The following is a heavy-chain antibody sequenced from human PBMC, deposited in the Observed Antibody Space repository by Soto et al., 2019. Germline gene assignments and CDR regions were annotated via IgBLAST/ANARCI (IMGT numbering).Heavy chain of an antibody. Sequence: EVQLLESGGGLVQPGGSLRLSCAASGFTFISYAMSWVRQAPGKGLEWVSAISGSGGSTYYADSVKGRFTISRDNSKNTLYLQMISLRVEDTAVYYCAKDYFDPLAAGTLGYTYHYWGQGTLVTVSS. CDR1: GFTFISYA. V-gene: IGHV3-23*01. CDR3: AKDYFDPLAAGTLGYTYHY. D-gene: IGHD6-13*01. J-gene: IGHJ4*02. CDR2: ISGSGGST.